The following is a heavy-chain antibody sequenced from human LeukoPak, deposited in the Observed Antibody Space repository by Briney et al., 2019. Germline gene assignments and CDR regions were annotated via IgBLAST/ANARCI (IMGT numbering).Heavy chain of an antibody. J-gene: IGHJ6*03. CDR3: ARAGFKVSTPYYYYMDV. CDR2: IDHSGTTYSGST. V-gene: IGHV4-39*07. CDR1: GASMSNYY. D-gene: IGHD2-8*01. Sequence: SETLSLTCNVSGASMSNYYWVWIRRPPGKGLEWSGSIDHSGTTYSGSTYYNPSLKSRVTISLDTSKNQFSLKVGSMTAADTAVYYCARAGFKVSTPYYYYMDVWGKGTTVTVSS.